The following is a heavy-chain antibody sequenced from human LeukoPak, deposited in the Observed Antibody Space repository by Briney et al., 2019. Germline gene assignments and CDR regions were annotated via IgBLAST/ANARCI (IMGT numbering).Heavy chain of an antibody. CDR2: PRGDGET. D-gene: IGHD3-16*01. Sequence: SGGSLRLSCAASGFTFSSYAMSWVRQAPARGLEWVSSPRGDGETFYADSVKGRFTLSRDESRNTVYLQMNNLRVEDTAEYFCAKASWVSSADAVLWGQGTLVTVSS. CDR1: GFTFSSYA. J-gene: IGHJ4*02. CDR3: AKASWVSSADAVL. V-gene: IGHV3-23*01.